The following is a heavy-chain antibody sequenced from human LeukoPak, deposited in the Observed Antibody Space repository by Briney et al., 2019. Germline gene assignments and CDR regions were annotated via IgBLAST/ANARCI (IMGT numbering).Heavy chain of an antibody. CDR1: GYTFTSYG. Sequence: GASVKVSCKASGYTFTSYGISWVRQAPGQGLEWMGWISAYNGNTNYAQKLQGRVTMTTDTSTSTAYMELRSLRSDDTAVYYCARDQSKYCSGGSCYFVWYYFDYWGQGTLVTVSS. CDR2: ISAYNGNT. V-gene: IGHV1-18*01. J-gene: IGHJ4*02. D-gene: IGHD2-15*01. CDR3: ARDQSKYCSGGSCYFVWYYFDY.